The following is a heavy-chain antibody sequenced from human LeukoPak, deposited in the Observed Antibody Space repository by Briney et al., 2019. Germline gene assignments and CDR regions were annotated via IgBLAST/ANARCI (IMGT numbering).Heavy chain of an antibody. D-gene: IGHD4-23*01. CDR3: ARDPDYGGNESDY. CDR1: GYTFTGYY. CDR2: INPNSGGT. J-gene: IGHJ4*02. Sequence: ASVKVSCKASGYTFTGYYMHWVRQAPGQGIEWMGWINPNSGGTNYAQKFQGRVTMTRDTSISTAYMELSRLRSDDTAVYYCARDPDYGGNESDYWGQGTLVTVSS. V-gene: IGHV1-2*02.